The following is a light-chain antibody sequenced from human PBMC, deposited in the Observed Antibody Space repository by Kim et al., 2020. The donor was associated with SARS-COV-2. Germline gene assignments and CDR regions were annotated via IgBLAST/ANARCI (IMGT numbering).Light chain of an antibody. CDR3: QHYRSSPPMYT. CDR1: QSVRNNY. J-gene: IGKJ2*01. CDR2: GAS. Sequence: EIVLTQSPGTLSLSPGERATLSGRASQSVRNNYLAWYQQKPGQAPRLLIHGASSRATGIPDRFSGSGSGTDFTLTISRLEPEDFAMYYCQHYRSSPPMYTFGQGTKLEI. V-gene: IGKV3-20*01.